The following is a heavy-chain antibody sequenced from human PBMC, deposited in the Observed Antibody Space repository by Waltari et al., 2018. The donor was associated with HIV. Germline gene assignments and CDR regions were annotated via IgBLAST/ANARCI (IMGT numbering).Heavy chain of an antibody. V-gene: IGHV4-30-4*08. Sequence: VQLQESGPGLVKPSQTLSLSCSVSGGPVSTGDYYWTWRRQSPGKGLEWIGHILYTAGSYYNPSLKNRVSTSLDKANNRVSLRLTSVTAADTAVYYCARGGRTAAAYFGMDVWGPGTTVIVAS. J-gene: IGHJ6*02. CDR3: ARGGRTAAAYFGMDV. D-gene: IGHD6-25*01. CDR1: GGPVSTGDYY. CDR2: ILYTAGS.